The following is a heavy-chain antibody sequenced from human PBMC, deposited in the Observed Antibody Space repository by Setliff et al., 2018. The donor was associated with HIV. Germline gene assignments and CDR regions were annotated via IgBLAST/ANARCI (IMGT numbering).Heavy chain of an antibody. Sequence: PGGSLRLSCAASGFTFISYGMSWVRQAPGKGLEWIGSIYYTGSTDYNPSLMSRVTISLDTPKNQFSLKLNSVIAADTAVYYCARNRVPSSLWGQGTLVTVSS. V-gene: IGHV4-59*01. CDR3: ARNRVPSSL. CDR1: GFTFISYG. D-gene: IGHD3-10*01. CDR2: IYYTGST. J-gene: IGHJ1*01.